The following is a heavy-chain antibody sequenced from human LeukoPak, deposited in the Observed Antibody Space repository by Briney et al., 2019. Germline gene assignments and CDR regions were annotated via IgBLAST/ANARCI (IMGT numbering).Heavy chain of an antibody. CDR1: GFTFSDAW. Sequence: PGGSLRLSCATSGFTFSDAWMSWVRQAPGKGLEWVARVKSETDGGTIDYAAPVKGRFTISRDDSKKMVFLQMNSLKTEDTGVYYCNTDFDYWGQGTRVTVAS. CDR2: VKSETDGGTI. J-gene: IGHJ4*02. CDR3: NTDFDY. V-gene: IGHV3-15*05.